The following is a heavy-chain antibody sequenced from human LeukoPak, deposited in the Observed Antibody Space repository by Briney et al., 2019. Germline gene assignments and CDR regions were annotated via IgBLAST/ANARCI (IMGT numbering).Heavy chain of an antibody. CDR3: ASERLGYYYMDV. CDR2: IIPILGIA. D-gene: IGHD1-1*01. CDR1: GGTFSSYT. J-gene: IGHJ6*03. Sequence: SVKVSCKASGGTFSSYTISWVRQAPGQGLEWMERIIPILGIANYAQKFQGRVTITADKSTSTAYMELSSLRSEDTAVYYCASERLGYYYMDVWGKGTTVTVSS. V-gene: IGHV1-69*02.